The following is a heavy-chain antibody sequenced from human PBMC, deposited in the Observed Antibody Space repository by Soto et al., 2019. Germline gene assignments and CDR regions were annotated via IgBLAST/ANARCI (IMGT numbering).Heavy chain of an antibody. D-gene: IGHD2-8*01. CDR2: IYYSGST. Sequence: SETLSLTCTVSGGSISSSSYYWGWIRQPPGKGLEWIVSIYYSGSTYYNPSLKSRVTISVDTSKNQFSLKLSSVTAADTAVYYCAGDPCTNGVCYTWWDVYYYYYGMDVWGQGTTVTVSS. CDR1: GGSISSSSYY. CDR3: AGDPCTNGVCYTWWDVYYYYYGMDV. J-gene: IGHJ6*02. V-gene: IGHV4-39*01.